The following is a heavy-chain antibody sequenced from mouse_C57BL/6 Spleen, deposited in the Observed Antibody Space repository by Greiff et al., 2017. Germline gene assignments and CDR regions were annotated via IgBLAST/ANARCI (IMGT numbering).Heavy chain of an antibody. CDR2: ISDGGSYT. CDR1: GFTFSSYA. Sequence: EVKLVESGGGLVKPGGSLKLSCAASGFTFSSYAMSWVRRTPEKRLEWVATISDGGSYTYYPDNVKGRFTISRDNAKNNLYLQMSHLKSEDTAMYYCAREEADGSSFDAMDYWGQGTSVTVSS. D-gene: IGHD1-1*01. CDR3: AREEADGSSFDAMDY. J-gene: IGHJ4*01. V-gene: IGHV5-4*01.